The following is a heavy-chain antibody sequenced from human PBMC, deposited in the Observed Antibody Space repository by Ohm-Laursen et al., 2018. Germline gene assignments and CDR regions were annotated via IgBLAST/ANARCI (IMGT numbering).Heavy chain of an antibody. CDR3: ARAVRNQLVSDY. CDR1: GYTFSTYD. V-gene: IGHV1-8*01. Sequence: SVKVSCKSSGYTFSTYDIVWVRQAAGQGPEWMGWMNPNSGNTGYSGDTGYQHKFRGRITMTRDTSISTAYMELSGLTSEDTATYYCARAVRNQLVSDYWGQGTLVTVSS. CDR2: MNPNSGNTGYSGDT. J-gene: IGHJ4*02. D-gene: IGHD2-2*01.